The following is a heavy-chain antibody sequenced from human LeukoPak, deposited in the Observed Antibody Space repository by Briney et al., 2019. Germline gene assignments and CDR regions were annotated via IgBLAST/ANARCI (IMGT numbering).Heavy chain of an antibody. CDR1: DGSFNVYY. CDR3: ARQEDSSGYSYRAEYFQH. Sequence: SETLSLTCAVYDGSFNVYYWTWIRQSPAKGLEWIGEINHSGGTMYNPSLKSRVTMSVDTSKSQFPLKLSSVAAADTAVYYCARQEDSSGYSYRAEYFQHWGQGTLVTVSS. CDR2: INHSGGT. D-gene: IGHD3-22*01. V-gene: IGHV4-34*01. J-gene: IGHJ1*01.